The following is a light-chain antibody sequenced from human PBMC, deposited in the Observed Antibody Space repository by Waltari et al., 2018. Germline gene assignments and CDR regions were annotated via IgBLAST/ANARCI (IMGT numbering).Light chain of an antibody. J-gene: IGLJ3*02. V-gene: IGLV3-27*01. Sequence: SYELTQPSSVSVSPGQTAKITCSRDVMPKKFVRWFQQNPGQAPVLVIYKENERPSGIPDSLSGSNSGTIITLTISGAQVEDEADYYCFSASDNQSWVFGGGTKLTVL. CDR2: KEN. CDR1: VMPKKF. CDR3: FSASDNQSWV.